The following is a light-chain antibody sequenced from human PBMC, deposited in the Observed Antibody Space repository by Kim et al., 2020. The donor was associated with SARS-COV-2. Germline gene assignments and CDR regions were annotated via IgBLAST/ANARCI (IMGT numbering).Light chain of an antibody. Sequence: SASIGHRVTLSCRASQTIRRNLNWSQQKPGKAPNLLICGASTLKTRVPSRFSGSGSGTDFTLNISSLQPEDFATYYCQQSSSAPYTFGPGTNLEI. CDR2: GAS. CDR1: QTIRRN. CDR3: QQSSSAPYT. J-gene: IGKJ2*01. V-gene: IGKV1-39*01.